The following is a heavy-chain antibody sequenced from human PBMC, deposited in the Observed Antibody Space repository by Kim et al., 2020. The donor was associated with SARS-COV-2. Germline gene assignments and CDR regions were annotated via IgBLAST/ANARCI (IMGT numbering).Heavy chain of an antibody. Sequence: KDGSTTLYADSVKGRFTISRDNSKNTLFLQMNRLRADDTGVYYCARGPFWGQGTLVTVSS. CDR2: KDGSTT. V-gene: IGHV3-74*01. J-gene: IGHJ4*02. CDR3: ARGPF.